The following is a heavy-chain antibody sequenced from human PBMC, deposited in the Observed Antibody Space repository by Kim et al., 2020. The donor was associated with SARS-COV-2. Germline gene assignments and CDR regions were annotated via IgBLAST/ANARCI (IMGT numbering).Heavy chain of an antibody. D-gene: IGHD1-1*01. CDR1: GYSISSGYY. Sequence: SETLSLTCTVSGYSISSGYYWGWIRQPPGKGLEWIGSIYHSGSTYYNPSLKSRVTISVDTSKNQFSLKLSSVTAADTAVYYCARGLDWITDYYYYYGMDVWGQGTTVTVSS. CDR2: IYHSGST. V-gene: IGHV4-38-2*02. CDR3: ARGLDWITDYYYYYGMDV. J-gene: IGHJ6*02.